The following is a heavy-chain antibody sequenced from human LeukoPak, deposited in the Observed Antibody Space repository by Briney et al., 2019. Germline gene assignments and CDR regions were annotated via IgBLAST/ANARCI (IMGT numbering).Heavy chain of an antibody. Sequence: SETLSLTCTVSGGSMSTYYWSWIRQPPGKGLEWIGYIYYSGSTNYNPSLKSRVIISVDTFKNQFSLKLSSVTAADTAVYSCAREHSYYDSSGYYYGSGYFDYWGQGTLVTVSS. V-gene: IGHV4-59*01. CDR3: AREHSYYDSSGYYYGSGYFDY. J-gene: IGHJ4*02. D-gene: IGHD3-22*01. CDR2: IYYSGST. CDR1: GGSMSTYY.